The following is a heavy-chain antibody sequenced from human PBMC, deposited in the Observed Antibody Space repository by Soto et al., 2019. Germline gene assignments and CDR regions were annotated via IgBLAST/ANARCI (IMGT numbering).Heavy chain of an antibody. D-gene: IGHD4-4*01. CDR1: GFTFSSYA. CDR2: ITDSGGST. Sequence: EVQLLESGGALVQPGGSLGLSCAASGFTFSSYAMSWVRQAPGKGLEWLTLITDSGGSTYYADSVKGRFTISRDDSKNTLYLQMNSLRAEDTAVYYCAKGGLTTPDYWGQGTLVTVSS. V-gene: IGHV3-23*01. J-gene: IGHJ4*02. CDR3: AKGGLTTPDY.